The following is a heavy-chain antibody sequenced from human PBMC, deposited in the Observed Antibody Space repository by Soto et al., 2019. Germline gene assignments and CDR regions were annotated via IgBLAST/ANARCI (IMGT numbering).Heavy chain of an antibody. CDR3: AKPTIIVGATTYYYYGMDV. V-gene: IGHV3-23*01. D-gene: IGHD1-26*01. Sequence: EVQLLESGGGLVQPGGSLRRSCAASGFTFSSYAMSWVRQAPGKGLEWVSAISGSGGSTYYADSVKGRFTISKDNSKNTLYLKINSLRAEDTAVYYCAKPTIIVGATTYYYYGMDVWGQGTTVTVSS. J-gene: IGHJ6*02. CDR1: GFTFSSYA. CDR2: ISGSGGST.